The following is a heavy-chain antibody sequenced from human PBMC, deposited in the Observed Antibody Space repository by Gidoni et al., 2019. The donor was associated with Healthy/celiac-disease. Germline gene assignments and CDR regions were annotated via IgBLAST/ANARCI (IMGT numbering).Heavy chain of an antibody. V-gene: IGHV1-69*17. CDR2: IIPIFGIA. CDR3: ARGNGYCTNGLCSIYYYYGMDV. Sequence: QVQLVQSGAEVKKPGSSVKVSCKASGGTFSSYAIRWVRQAPGQGLEWMGGIIPIFGIANYAQKFQGRVTITADKSTSTAYMELSSLRSEDTAVYYCARGNGYCTNGLCSIYYYYGMDVWGQGTTVTVSS. J-gene: IGHJ6*02. CDR1: GGTFSSYA. D-gene: IGHD2-8*01.